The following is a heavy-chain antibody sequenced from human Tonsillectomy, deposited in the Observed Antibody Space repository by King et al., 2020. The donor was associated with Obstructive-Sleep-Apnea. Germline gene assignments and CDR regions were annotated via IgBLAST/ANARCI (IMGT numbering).Heavy chain of an antibody. CDR2: IKQDGSEK. J-gene: IGHJ4*02. Sequence: VQLVESGGGLVQPGGSLRLSCAASGFTFSSYWMSWVRQAPGKGLEWVANIKQDGSEKYYVDSVKGRFTISRDNAKNSLYLQMNSLRAEDTAVYYCAREARRGDPLFDYWGQGTLVTVSS. D-gene: IGHD5-12*01. CDR3: AREARRGDPLFDY. V-gene: IGHV3-7*03. CDR1: GFTFSSYW.